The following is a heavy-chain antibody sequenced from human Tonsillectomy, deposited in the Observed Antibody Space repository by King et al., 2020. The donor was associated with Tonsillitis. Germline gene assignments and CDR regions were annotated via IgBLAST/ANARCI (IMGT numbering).Heavy chain of an antibody. CDR3: ARGGEYGIAARRYFDL. CDR2: ISSSGSTI. J-gene: IGHJ2*01. CDR1: GFTFSSYE. D-gene: IGHD6-13*01. V-gene: IGHV3-48*03. Sequence: DVQLVESGGGLVQPGGSLRLSCAASGFTFSSYEMNWVRQAPGKGLEWVSYISSSGSTIYYADSVKGRFSLSRDNAKNSLHLQMNSLRAEDTAVYYCARGGEYGIAARRYFDLWGRGTLVTVSS.